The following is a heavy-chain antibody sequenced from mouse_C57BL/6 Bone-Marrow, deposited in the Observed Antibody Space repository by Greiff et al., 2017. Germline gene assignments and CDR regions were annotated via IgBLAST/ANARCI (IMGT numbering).Heavy chain of an antibody. CDR3: ARSNDNAMDY. J-gene: IGHJ4*01. Sequence: QVQLQQPGAELVMPGASVKLSCKASGYTFTSYWMHWVKQRPGQGLEWIGEIDPSDSYTNYNQKFKGKSTLTVDKSSSTAYMQLSSLTSEDSAVYYCARSNDNAMDYWGQGTSGTVSS. CDR1: GYTFTSYW. V-gene: IGHV1-69*01. CDR2: IDPSDSYT.